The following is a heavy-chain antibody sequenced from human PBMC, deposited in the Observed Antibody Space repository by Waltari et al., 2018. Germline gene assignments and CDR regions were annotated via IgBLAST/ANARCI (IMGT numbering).Heavy chain of an antibody. D-gene: IGHD3-10*01. J-gene: IGHJ4*02. CDR3: ASRSGSYSAFDY. V-gene: IGHV1-46*01. Sequence: QVQLVQSGAEVKKPGASVKVSCKASGYTFTSYYMHWVRQAPGQGLEWMGIINPSGGSTSYAQKFQGRVTMTRDTSTSTVYMELSSLRSEDMAVYYCASRSGSYSAFDYWGQGTLVTVSS. CDR2: INPSGGST. CDR1: GYTFTSYY.